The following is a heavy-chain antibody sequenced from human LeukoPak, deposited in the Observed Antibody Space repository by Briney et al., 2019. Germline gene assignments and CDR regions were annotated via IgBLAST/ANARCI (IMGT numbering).Heavy chain of an antibody. V-gene: IGHV4-34*01. D-gene: IGHD3-3*01. CDR2: INHSGST. J-gene: IGHJ4*02. Sequence: SETLSLTCAVYGGSFSGYYWSWIRQPPGKGLEWIGEINHSGSTNYNPSLKSRVTISVDTSKNQFSLKLSSVTAADTAVYYCARRKGLTIFGVVKAFDYWGQGTLVTVSS. CDR1: GGSFSGYY. CDR3: ARRKGLTIFGVVKAFDY.